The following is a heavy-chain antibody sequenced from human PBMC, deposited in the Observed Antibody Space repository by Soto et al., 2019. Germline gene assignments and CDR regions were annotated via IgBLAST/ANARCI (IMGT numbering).Heavy chain of an antibody. V-gene: IGHV4-39*01. CDR3: ARLGGYCSSSSCYGYDGMDV. Sequence: QLLESGPGLVKPSETLSLTCTVSGGSISSGPYSWGWIRQPPGEGLEWIGTFHYSENTYYNPSLESRVTISVDTSKNQFSLKVTSVTVADTAVYYCARLGGYCSSSSCYGYDGMDVWGQGTTVTVSS. D-gene: IGHD2-2*01. CDR2: FHYSENT. J-gene: IGHJ6*02. CDR1: GGSISSGPYS.